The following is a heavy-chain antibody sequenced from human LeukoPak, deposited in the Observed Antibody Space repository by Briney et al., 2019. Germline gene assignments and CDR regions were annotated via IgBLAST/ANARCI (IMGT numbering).Heavy chain of an antibody. Sequence: SVKVSCKASGFTFTSSAMQWVRQARGQRLEWIGWIVVGSGNTNYAQKFQERVTITRDMSTSTAYMELSSLRSEDTAVYYCARDEYYYGSGSSNQNAFDIWGQGTMVTVSS. CDR3: ARDEYYYGSGSSNQNAFDI. CDR1: GFTFTSSA. D-gene: IGHD3-10*01. J-gene: IGHJ3*02. CDR2: IVVGSGNT. V-gene: IGHV1-58*02.